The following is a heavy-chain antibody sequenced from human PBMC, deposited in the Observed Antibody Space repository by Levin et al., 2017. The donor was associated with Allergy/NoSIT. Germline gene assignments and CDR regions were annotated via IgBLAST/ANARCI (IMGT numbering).Heavy chain of an antibody. J-gene: IGHJ4*02. CDR2: ISSSSSYI. CDR3: ARPLQYSSGWQYYFDY. D-gene: IGHD6-19*01. V-gene: IGHV3-21*01. Sequence: GGSLRLSCAASGFTFSSYSMNWVRQAPGKGLEWVSSISSSSSYIYYADSVKGRFTISRDNAKNSLYLQMNSLRAEDTAVYYCARPLQYSSGWQYYFDYWGQGTLVTVSS. CDR1: GFTFSSYS.